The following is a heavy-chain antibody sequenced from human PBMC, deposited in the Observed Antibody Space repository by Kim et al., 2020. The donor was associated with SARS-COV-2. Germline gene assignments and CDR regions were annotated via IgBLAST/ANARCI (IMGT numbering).Heavy chain of an antibody. CDR3: ARGYYYDSIRHWFDP. Sequence: GGSLRLSCAASGFTFSSYAMHWVRQAPGKGLEWVAVISYDGSNKYYADSVKGRFTISRDNSKNTLYLQMNSLRAEDTAVYYCARGYYYDSIRHWFDPWGQGTLVTVSS. CDR1: GFTFSSYA. CDR2: ISYDGSNK. D-gene: IGHD3-22*01. J-gene: IGHJ5*02. V-gene: IGHV3-30-3*01.